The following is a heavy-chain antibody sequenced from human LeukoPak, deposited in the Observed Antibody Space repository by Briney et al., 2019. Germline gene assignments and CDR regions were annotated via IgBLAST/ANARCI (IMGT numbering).Heavy chain of an antibody. CDR2: ISSTSVSM. J-gene: IGHJ3*01. D-gene: IGHD7-27*01. CDR1: GFTFSIYT. V-gene: IGHV3-48*04. CDR3: ARRQLGPRLWGAFDV. Sequence: GGSLRLSCAASGFTFSIYTMNWVRQAPGKGLEWVAYISSTSVSMDYADSVKGRFSISRDNAKNSLYLQINSLRAEDTAVYYCARRQLGPRLWGAFDVWGQGTVVTVSS.